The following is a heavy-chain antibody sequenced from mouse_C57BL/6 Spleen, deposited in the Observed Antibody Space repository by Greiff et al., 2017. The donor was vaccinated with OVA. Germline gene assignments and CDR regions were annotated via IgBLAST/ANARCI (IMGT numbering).Heavy chain of an antibody. CDR1: GFTFSNYW. J-gene: IGHJ2*01. Sequence: DVMLVESGGGLVQPGGSMKLSCVASGFTFSNYWMNWVRQSPEKGLEWVAQIRLKSDNYATHYAESVKGRFTISRDDSKSSVYLQMNNLRAEDTGIYYCTVNWDGPHYFDYWGQGTTLTVSS. D-gene: IGHD4-1*01. V-gene: IGHV6-3*01. CDR2: IRLKSDNYAT. CDR3: TVNWDGPHYFDY.